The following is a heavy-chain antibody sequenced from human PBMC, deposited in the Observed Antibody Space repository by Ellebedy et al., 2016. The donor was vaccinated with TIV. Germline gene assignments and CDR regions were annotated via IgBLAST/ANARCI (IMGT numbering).Heavy chain of an antibody. CDR3: ARGPAPGFITMVRGVSDY. D-gene: IGHD3-10*01. J-gene: IGHJ4*02. CDR1: GYTFTSYD. Sequence: ASVKVSXKASGYTFTSYDINWVRQATGQGLEWMGWMNPNSGNTGYAQKFQGRVTMTRNTSISTAYMELSSLRSEDTAVYYCARGPAPGFITMVRGVSDYWGQGTLVTVSS. CDR2: MNPNSGNT. V-gene: IGHV1-8*01.